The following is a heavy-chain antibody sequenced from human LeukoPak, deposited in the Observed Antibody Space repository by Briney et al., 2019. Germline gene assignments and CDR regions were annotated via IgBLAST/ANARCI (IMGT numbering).Heavy chain of an antibody. J-gene: IGHJ4*02. CDR1: GFTFSSYS. CDR2: ISSSSSYI. CDR3: ARGGVPYYFDY. D-gene: IGHD3-3*01. V-gene: IGHV3-21*01. Sequence: GGSLRLSCAASGFTFSSYSMNWVRQAPGKGLEWVSSISSSSSYIYYADSVKGRFTISRDNAKNSLYLPMNSLRADDTAVDYCARGGVPYYFDYWGQGTLVTVSP.